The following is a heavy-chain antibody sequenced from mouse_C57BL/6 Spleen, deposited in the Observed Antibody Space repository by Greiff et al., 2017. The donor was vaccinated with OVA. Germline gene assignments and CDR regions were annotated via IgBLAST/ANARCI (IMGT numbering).Heavy chain of an antibody. D-gene: IGHD2-1*01. CDR1: GFSLTSYG. CDR3: AKVYYGNSYWYFDV. Sequence: VQLQQSGPGLVQPSQSLSITCTVSGFSLTSYGVHWVRQSPGKGLEWLGVIWRGGSTDYNAAFMSRLSITKDNSKSQVFFKMNSLQADDTAIYYCAKVYYGNSYWYFDVWGTGTTVTVSS. J-gene: IGHJ1*03. V-gene: IGHV2-5*01. CDR2: IWRGGST.